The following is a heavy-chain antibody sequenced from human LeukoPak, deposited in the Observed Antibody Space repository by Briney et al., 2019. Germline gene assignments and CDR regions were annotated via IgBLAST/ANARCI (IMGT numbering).Heavy chain of an antibody. CDR3: ARATGYSHLFDY. CDR2: IYYSGST. V-gene: IGHV4-59*01. D-gene: IGHD3-9*01. J-gene: IGHJ4*02. Sequence: PSETLSLTCTVSGGSISSYYWSWIRQPPGKGLEWIGYIYYSGSTNYNPSLRSRVTISVDMSKNQFSLKLSSVTAADTAVYYCARATGYSHLFDYWGQGTLVTVSS. CDR1: GGSISSYY.